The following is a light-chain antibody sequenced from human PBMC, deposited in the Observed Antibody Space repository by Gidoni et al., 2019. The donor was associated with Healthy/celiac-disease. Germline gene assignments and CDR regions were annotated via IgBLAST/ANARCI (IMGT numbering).Light chain of an antibody. V-gene: IGKV1-5*03. CDR3: QQYNSYSLT. J-gene: IGKJ1*01. CDR1: QSISSW. Sequence: DIHMTQPPSTLSASVGDRVTITCRASQSISSWLAWYQQKPGKAPKLLIYKASSLESGVPSRFSGSGSGTEFTLTISSLQPDDFATYYCQQYNSYSLTFGQGTKVEIK. CDR2: KAS.